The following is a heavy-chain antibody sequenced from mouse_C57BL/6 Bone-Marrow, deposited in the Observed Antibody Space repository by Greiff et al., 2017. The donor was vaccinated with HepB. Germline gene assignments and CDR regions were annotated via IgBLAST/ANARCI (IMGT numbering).Heavy chain of an antibody. Sequence: QVHVKQSGAELVKPGASVKISCKASGYAFSSYWMNWVKQRPGKGLEWIGQIYPGDGDTNYNGKFKGKATLTADKSSSTAYMQLSSLTSEDSAVYFCARCRYSVMSYWGQGTSVTVSS. V-gene: IGHV1-80*01. J-gene: IGHJ4*01. D-gene: IGHD2-14*01. CDR2: IYPGDGDT. CDR1: GYAFSSYW. CDR3: ARCRYSVMSY.